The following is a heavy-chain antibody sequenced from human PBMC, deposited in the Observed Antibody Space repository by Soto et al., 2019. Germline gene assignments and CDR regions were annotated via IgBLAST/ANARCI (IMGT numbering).Heavy chain of an antibody. CDR1: GYRVTTYW. J-gene: IGHJ4*02. Sequence: GESLKISCKGSGYRVTTYWIAWVRQMPGKGLEWMGIIYPGDSDTRYSPSFQGQVTISADKSISTAYLQWSSLKASDTAMYWCARHSGHDWSSDSWGQGALVTVSS. D-gene: IGHD5-12*01. V-gene: IGHV5-51*01. CDR3: ARHSGHDWSSDS. CDR2: IYPGDSDT.